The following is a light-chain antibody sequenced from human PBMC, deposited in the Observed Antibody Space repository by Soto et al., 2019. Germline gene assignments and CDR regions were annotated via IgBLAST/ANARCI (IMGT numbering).Light chain of an antibody. Sequence: DIQLTQSPSFLSASVGDRVTITCRASQGISSYLAWYQQKPGKAPKLLIYAASTLQSGVPSRFSGSGPWTEFTLTISSLQTEDFVPYYCQQLNSYPMYTFGKGTKVEIK. CDR2: AAS. CDR1: QGISSY. CDR3: QQLNSYPMYT. J-gene: IGKJ2*01. V-gene: IGKV1-9*01.